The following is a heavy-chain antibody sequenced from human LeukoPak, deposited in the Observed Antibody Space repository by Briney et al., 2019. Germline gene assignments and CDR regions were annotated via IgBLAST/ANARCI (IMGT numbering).Heavy chain of an antibody. J-gene: IGHJ4*02. CDR3: ARAIRGYCSGGSCYYFDY. CDR1: GGSISSYC. CDR2: IYYSGST. D-gene: IGHD2-15*01. V-gene: IGHV4-59*01. Sequence: SETLFLTCTVSGGSISSYCWSWIRQPPGKGLEWIGYIYYSGSTNYNPSLKSRVTISVDTSKNQFSLRLSSVTAADTAVYYCARAIRGYCSGGSCYYFDYWGQGTLVTVSS.